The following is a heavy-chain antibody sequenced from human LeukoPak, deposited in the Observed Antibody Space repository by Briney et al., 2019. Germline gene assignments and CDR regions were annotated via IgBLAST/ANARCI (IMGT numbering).Heavy chain of an antibody. CDR1: GYTFTDHY. Sequence: ASVKVSCKASGYTFTDHYMHWVRQAPGQGLEWMGWMNSKTGDTNYAQKFQGRVTMTRDTSIRTAYMDLSSLTSDDTAVYYCARGTGTSWFDVWGQGTLVTVSS. J-gene: IGHJ5*02. CDR2: MNSKTGDT. D-gene: IGHD1-7*01. V-gene: IGHV1-2*02. CDR3: ARGTGTSWFDV.